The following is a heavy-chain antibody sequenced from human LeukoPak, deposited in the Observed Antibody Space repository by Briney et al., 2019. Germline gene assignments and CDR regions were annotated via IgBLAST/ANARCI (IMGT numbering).Heavy chain of an antibody. V-gene: IGHV4-4*07. J-gene: IGHJ4*02. Sequence: SETLSLTCVVSGGSISSYYWSWIRQPAGKGLEWIGRLYSSGDTNYNPSLKSRGTISVDTSKNQFSLKLSSVTAADTAVYYCASHLAVAGSYYFDYWGQGTLVTVSS. D-gene: IGHD6-19*01. CDR2: LYSSGDT. CDR1: GGSISSYY. CDR3: ASHLAVAGSYYFDY.